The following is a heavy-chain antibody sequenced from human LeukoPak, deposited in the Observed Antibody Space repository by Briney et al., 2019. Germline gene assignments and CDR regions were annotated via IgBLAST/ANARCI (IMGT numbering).Heavy chain of an antibody. CDR1: GFTFSSYA. CDR2: ISYDGSNK. CDR3: ARGQLAYCGGDCSRAFDI. V-gene: IGHV3-30-3*01. Sequence: PGGSLRLSCAASGFTFSSYAMHWVRQAPGKGLEWVAVISYDGSNKYYADSVKGRSTISRDNSKNTLYLQMNSLRAEDTAVYYCARGQLAYCGGDCSRAFDIWGQGTMVTVSS. D-gene: IGHD2-21*02. J-gene: IGHJ3*02.